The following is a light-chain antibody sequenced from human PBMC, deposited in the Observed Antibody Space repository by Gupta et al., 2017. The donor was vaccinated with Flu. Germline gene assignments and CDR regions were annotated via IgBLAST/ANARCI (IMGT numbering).Light chain of an antibody. CDR3: SSYASSDTWV. J-gene: IGLJ1*01. Sequence: QSALTQPPSASASPAQSVTISCTGTTSDVGAYRFVSWFQQHAGKAPKLIIYEVTKRPSGVPDRFSGSKSGNTASLTVSGLQAEDEADYYCSSYASSDTWVFGAGTKLTVL. CDR1: TSDVGAYRF. CDR2: EVT. V-gene: IGLV2-8*01.